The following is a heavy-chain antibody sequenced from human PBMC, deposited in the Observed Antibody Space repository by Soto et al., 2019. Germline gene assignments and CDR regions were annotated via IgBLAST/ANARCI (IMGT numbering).Heavy chain of an antibody. CDR1: RYPFTSFG. Sequence: GSVKVFCKASRYPFTSFGISWVRQAPGQGLEWMGWISAYNGNTNYAQKLQGRVTMTTDTSTSTAYMGLRRLRSDDTAVYYCARVGKISTYNWFDRWGQGTLVTVSS. CDR3: ARVGKISTYNWFDR. CDR2: ISAYNGNT. V-gene: IGHV1-18*01. D-gene: IGHD2-2*01. J-gene: IGHJ5*02.